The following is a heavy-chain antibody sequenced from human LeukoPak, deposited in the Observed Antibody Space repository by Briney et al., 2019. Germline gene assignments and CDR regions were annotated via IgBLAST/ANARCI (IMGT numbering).Heavy chain of an antibody. CDR3: ARVGVPNDYGDYYNDY. D-gene: IGHD4-17*01. V-gene: IGHV4-61*08. CDR2: IYYSGST. Sequence: KPSETLSLTCAVSGVAISRGGYAWNWIRQPPGKGLEWIGYIYYSGSTNYNPSLKSRVTISVDTSKNQFSLKLSSVTAADTAVYYCARVGVPNDYGDYYNDYWGQGTLVTVSS. J-gene: IGHJ4*02. CDR1: GVAISRGGYA.